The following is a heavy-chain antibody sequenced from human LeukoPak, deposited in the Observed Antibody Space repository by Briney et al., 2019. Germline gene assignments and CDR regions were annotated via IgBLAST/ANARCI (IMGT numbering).Heavy chain of an antibody. CDR1: GFTFSSYA. J-gene: IGHJ4*02. V-gene: IGHV3-23*01. CDR2: ISGSGGST. D-gene: IGHD1-26*01. CDR3: AKYKSGSYFEEYFDY. Sequence: GGSLRLSCAASGFTFSSYAISWVRQAPGKGLEWVSAISGSGGSTYYADSVKGRFTISRDNSKNTLYLQMNSLRAEDTAVYYCAKYKSGSYFEEYFDYWGQGTLVTVSS.